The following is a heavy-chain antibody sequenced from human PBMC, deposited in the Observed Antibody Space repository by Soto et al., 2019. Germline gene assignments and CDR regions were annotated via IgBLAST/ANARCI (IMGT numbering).Heavy chain of an antibody. J-gene: IGHJ4*02. V-gene: IGHV3-23*01. Sequence: EVQLLESGGGLVQPGGSLRLSCAASGFTFRSYAMRWVRQAPVKGLEWVSAISGSGGSTYYADSVKGRFTISRDNSKNTLYLQMNSLRAEDKAVYYCARRGSGSYYDYWGQGTLVTVCS. D-gene: IGHD1-26*01. CDR2: ISGSGGST. CDR3: ARRGSGSYYDY. CDR1: GFTFRSYA.